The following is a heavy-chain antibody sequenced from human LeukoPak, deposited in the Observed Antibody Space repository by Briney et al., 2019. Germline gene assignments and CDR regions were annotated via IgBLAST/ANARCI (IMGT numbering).Heavy chain of an antibody. CDR3: ARTSGWYNCFDP. CDR2: IYTSGST. Sequence: SETLSLTCTVSGGSIGSDNYYWSWIRQPAGKALEWIGRIYTSGSTNYNPSLKSRVTISIDTSKNQFSLELTSVIVADTAVYHCARTSGWYNCFDPWGQGTLVTVPS. J-gene: IGHJ5*02. D-gene: IGHD6-19*01. V-gene: IGHV4-61*02. CDR1: GGSIGSDNYY.